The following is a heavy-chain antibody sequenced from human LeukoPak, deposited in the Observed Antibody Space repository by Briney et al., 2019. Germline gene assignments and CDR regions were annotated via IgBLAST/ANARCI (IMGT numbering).Heavy chain of an antibody. D-gene: IGHD4-17*01. CDR1: GFTFGDYA. Sequence: GGSLRLSCTASGFTFGDYAMSWFSQAPGKGLEWVGFIRSKAYGGTTEYAASVKGRFTISRDDSKSIAYLQMNSLKTEDTAVYYCTRGLGTTENYYYYYMDVWGKGTTVTVSS. CDR3: TRGLGTTENYYYYYMDV. J-gene: IGHJ6*03. CDR2: IRSKAYGGTT. V-gene: IGHV3-49*03.